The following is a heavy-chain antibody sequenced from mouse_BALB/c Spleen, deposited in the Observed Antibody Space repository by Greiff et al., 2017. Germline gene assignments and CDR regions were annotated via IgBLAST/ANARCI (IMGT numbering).Heavy chain of an antibody. CDR1: GFTFSSYT. CDR3: TRDRYDDDDYFDY. V-gene: IGHV5-6-4*01. D-gene: IGHD2-14*01. Sequence: EVKLVESGGGLVKPGGSLKLSCAASGFTFSSYTMSWVRQTPEKRLEWVATISSGGSYTYYPDIVKGRFTISRDNAKNTLYLQMSSLKSEDTAMYYCTRDRYDDDDYFDYWGQGTTLTVSS. CDR2: ISSGGSYT. J-gene: IGHJ2*01.